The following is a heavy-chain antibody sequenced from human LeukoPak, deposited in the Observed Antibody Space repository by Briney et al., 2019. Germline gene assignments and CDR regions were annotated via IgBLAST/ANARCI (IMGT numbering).Heavy chain of an antibody. CDR1: GGSVSSSNFY. CDR2: IYYTGNT. V-gene: IGHV4-39*07. J-gene: IGHJ4*02. D-gene: IGHD4-17*01. Sequence: SQTLSLTCTVSGGSVSSSNFYWAWIRQPPGKGLEWIGSIYYTGNTFYNPPLKSRGTLSIDTSKNQFSLKLTSVTAADTAVYYCASPSLMSGEPSYFDFWGQGTLVSVSA. CDR3: ASPSLMSGEPSYFDF.